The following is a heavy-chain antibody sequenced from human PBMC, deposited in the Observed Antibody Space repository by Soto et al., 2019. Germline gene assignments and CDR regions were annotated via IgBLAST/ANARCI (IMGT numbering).Heavy chain of an antibody. D-gene: IGHD2-15*01. CDR2: ISSSSSYI. V-gene: IGHV3-21*04. Sequence: PGGSLRLSCAASGFTFSSYSMNWVRQAPGKGLEWVSSISSSSSYIYYADSVRGRFTISRDNSKNTLYLQMNSLRVGDTAVYYCAWCSSGTCRSGFDPWGQGTLVTVSS. CDR3: AWCSSGTCRSGFDP. CDR1: GFTFSSYS. J-gene: IGHJ5*02.